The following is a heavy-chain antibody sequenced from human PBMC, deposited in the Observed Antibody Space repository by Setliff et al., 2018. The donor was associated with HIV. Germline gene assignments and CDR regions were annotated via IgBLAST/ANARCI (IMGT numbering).Heavy chain of an antibody. CDR2: ISWDGGTT. CDR3: ARDVKQLALNWFDP. CDR1: GFTVINSY. D-gene: IGHD6-6*01. Sequence: GGSLRLSCAAAGFTVINSYMSWVRQLPGKGLEWVSGISWDGGTTGYADSVKGRFTISRDNAKNSLYLQMNSLRAEDTAVYYCARDVKQLALNWFDPWGQGTLVTVSS. V-gene: IGHV3-20*04. J-gene: IGHJ5*02.